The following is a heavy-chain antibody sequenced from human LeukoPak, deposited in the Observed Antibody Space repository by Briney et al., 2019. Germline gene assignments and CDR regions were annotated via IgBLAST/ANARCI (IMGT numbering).Heavy chain of an antibody. CDR3: ARLRVDSRHIDY. J-gene: IGHJ4*02. CDR2: IYPGDSDT. D-gene: IGHD5-12*01. CDR1: GYSFTSYW. V-gene: IGHV5-51*01. Sequence: GESLKISCKGFGYSFTSYWIAWVRQMPGKGLEWMGIIYPGDSDTRYSPSFQGQVTISGDKSISTVYLQWSSLKASDTAMYYCARLRVDSRHIDYWGQGTLVTVSS.